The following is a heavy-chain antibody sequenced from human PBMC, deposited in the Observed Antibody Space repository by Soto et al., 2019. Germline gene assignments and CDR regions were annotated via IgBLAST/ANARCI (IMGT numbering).Heavy chain of an antibody. Sequence: QVQLVQSGAEVKKPGSSVKVSCKASGGTFSSYAISWVRQAPGQGLEWMGGIIPVFGTANYAQKFQGRVTITADETTSTAYMELSSLRSEDTAVYFCARGVSSGKRSLFGDWGQGTLVTGSS. D-gene: IGHD2-8*01. CDR3: ARGVSSGKRSLFGD. CDR2: IIPVFGTA. J-gene: IGHJ4*02. V-gene: IGHV1-69*12. CDR1: GGTFSSYA.